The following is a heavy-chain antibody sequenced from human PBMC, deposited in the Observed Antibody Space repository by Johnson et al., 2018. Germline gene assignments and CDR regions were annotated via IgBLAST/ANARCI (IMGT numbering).Heavy chain of an antibody. Sequence: VQSGGSLRLSCAASGFTFSSYDMRWVRQAPGKGLEWVSSISSSDSRTYYADSVKGRFTTSRDNSKNGLYLQMNSRGVHDTPVYYFAKDFPHWLGERAFDIWGQGTMVTVSS. J-gene: IGHJ3*02. V-gene: IGHV3-23*01. D-gene: IGHD6-19*01. CDR1: GFTFSSYD. CDR2: ISSSDSRT. CDR3: AKDFPHWLGERAFDI.